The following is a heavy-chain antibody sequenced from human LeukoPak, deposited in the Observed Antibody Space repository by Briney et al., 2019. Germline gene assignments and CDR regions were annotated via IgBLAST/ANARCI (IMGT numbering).Heavy chain of an antibody. CDR2: INSDGSST. CDR1: GFTFSSYG. CDR3: ARDPGGGGETYYYYYYGMDV. V-gene: IGHV3-74*01. Sequence: PGGSLRLSCAASGFTFSSYGMHWVRQAPGKGLVWVSRINSDGSSTSYADSVKGRFTISRDNAKNTLYLQMNSLRAEDTAVYYCARDPGGGGETYYYYYYGMDVWGQGTTVTVSS. D-gene: IGHD2-8*02. J-gene: IGHJ6*02.